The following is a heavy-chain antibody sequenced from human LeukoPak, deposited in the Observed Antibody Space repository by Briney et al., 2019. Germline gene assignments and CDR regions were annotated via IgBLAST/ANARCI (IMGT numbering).Heavy chain of an antibody. Sequence: ASVKVSCKASGYTFTSYYMHWVRQAPGQGLEWMGIINPSGGSTSYAQKFQGRVTMTRDTSTSTVYMELSSLRSEDTAVYYCARATYYYDSSGYYYGPYYFDYWGQGTLVTVSS. CDR2: INPSGGST. J-gene: IGHJ4*02. D-gene: IGHD3-22*01. V-gene: IGHV1-46*01. CDR3: ARATYYYDSSGYYYGPYYFDY. CDR1: GYTFTSYY.